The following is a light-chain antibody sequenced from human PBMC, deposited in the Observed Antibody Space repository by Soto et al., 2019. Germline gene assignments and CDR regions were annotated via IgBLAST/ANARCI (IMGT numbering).Light chain of an antibody. CDR2: GAS. V-gene: IGKV1-39*01. CDR3: QQTYNLPRT. Sequence: DIRMTQSPSSLSASVGDRVTITCRASLTISDYLSWFQQKVGKPPTLLIYGASGLQSGVPARFSGSGSGTDFTLTINNMQREDFATYYCQQTYNLPRTFGQGTKVDIK. J-gene: IGKJ1*01. CDR1: LTISDY.